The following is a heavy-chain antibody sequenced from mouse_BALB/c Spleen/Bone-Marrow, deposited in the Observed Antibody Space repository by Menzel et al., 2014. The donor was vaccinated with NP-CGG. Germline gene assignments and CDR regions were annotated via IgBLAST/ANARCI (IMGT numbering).Heavy chain of an antibody. CDR2: INPSTGYT. D-gene: IGHD1-2*01. J-gene: IGHJ4*01. CDR3: ASPYGYEDYSAMDY. CDR1: GYTFTSYW. V-gene: IGHV1-7*01. Sequence: QVQLKQSGAELAKPGASVKMSCKASGYTFTSYWMHWVKQRPGQVLEWIGYINPSTGYTEYNLKFKDKATLTADKSSSTAYIQRSSLTSEDSAVYYCASPYGYEDYSAMDYWGQGTSVTVSS.